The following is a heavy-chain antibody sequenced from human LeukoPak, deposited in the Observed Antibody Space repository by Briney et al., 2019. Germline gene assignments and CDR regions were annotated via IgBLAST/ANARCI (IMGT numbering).Heavy chain of an antibody. CDR3: AKLLMTTVTTSDYYMDV. D-gene: IGHD4-17*01. CDR2: ISYDGSNK. Sequence: GGSLRLSCAASGFTFSSYWMSWVRQAPGKGLEWVAVISYDGSNKYYADSVKGRFTISRDNSKNTLYLQMNSLRAEDTAVYYCAKLLMTTVTTSDYYMDVWGKGTTVTVSS. CDR1: GFTFSSYW. V-gene: IGHV3-30*18. J-gene: IGHJ6*03.